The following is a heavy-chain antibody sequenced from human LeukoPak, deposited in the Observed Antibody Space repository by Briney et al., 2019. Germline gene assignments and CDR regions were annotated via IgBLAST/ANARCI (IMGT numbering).Heavy chain of an antibody. CDR3: ARAPYSRGYFDY. CDR2: IWCDGSNK. D-gene: IGHD6-13*01. CDR1: GFTFSSYV. Sequence: GGSLRLSCAASGFTFSSYVMHWVRQAPGKGLEWVSVIWCDGSNKNYADSVKGRFTISRDNSKNTLYLQMNSLRAEDAAVYYCARAPYSRGYFDYWGQGTLVTVSS. V-gene: IGHV3-33*01. J-gene: IGHJ4*02.